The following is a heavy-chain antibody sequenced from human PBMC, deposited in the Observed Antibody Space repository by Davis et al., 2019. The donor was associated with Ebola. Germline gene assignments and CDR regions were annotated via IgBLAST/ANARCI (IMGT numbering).Heavy chain of an antibody. Sequence: GGSLRLSCAASGFTFSSYAMHWVRQAPGKGLEWVAVISYDGSNKYYADSVKGRFTISRDNSKNTLYLQMNSLRAEDTAVYYCARDGHGSGLDYWGQGTLVTVSS. CDR1: GFTFSSYA. V-gene: IGHV3-30-3*01. CDR2: ISYDGSNK. D-gene: IGHD2-2*03. CDR3: ARDGHGSGLDY. J-gene: IGHJ4*02.